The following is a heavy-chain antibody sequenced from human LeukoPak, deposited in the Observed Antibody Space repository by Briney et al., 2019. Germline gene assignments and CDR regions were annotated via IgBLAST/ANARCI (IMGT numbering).Heavy chain of an antibody. CDR3: AKTPHGIFDY. D-gene: IGHD1-14*01. J-gene: IGHJ4*02. V-gene: IGHV3-7*01. Sequence: GGSLRLSCAGSGFTFSRYWMSWVRQAPGKGPEWVANIKPDGSETYYVDSVKGRFTISKDSARNSLYLQVNCLRAEDTAVYYCAKTPHGIFDYWGQGTLVTFSS. CDR2: IKPDGSET. CDR1: GFTFSRYW.